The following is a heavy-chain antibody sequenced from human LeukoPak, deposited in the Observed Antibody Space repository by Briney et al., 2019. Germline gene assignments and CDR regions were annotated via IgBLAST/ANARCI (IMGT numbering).Heavy chain of an antibody. CDR2: INHSGST. D-gene: IGHD3-10*01. V-gene: IGHV4-34*01. CDR1: GGSISSYY. CDR3: ARGQGQLWFGELVWYFDL. J-gene: IGHJ2*01. Sequence: SETLSLTCTVSGGSISSYYWSWIRQPPGKGLEWIGEINHSGSTNYNPSLKSRVTISVDTSKNQFSLKLSSVTAADTAVYYCARGQGQLWFGELVWYFDLWGRGTLVTVSS.